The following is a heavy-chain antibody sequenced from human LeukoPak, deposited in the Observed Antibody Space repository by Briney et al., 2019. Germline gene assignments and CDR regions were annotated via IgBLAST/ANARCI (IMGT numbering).Heavy chain of an antibody. CDR1: GFTFCTYA. Sequence: GGTLRPSCAASGFTFCTYAMSWVRQAPGKGLEWVSGISSSGFNPFFPDLLKGRVTLFRDHFQNTLYLQMNSLRAQDTGCFYCAKDWILRYFDWLSPFDYWGQGILVSVS. J-gene: IGHJ4*01. D-gene: IGHD3-9*01. V-gene: IGHV3-23*01. CDR2: ISSSGFNP. CDR3: AKDWILRYFDWLSPFDY.